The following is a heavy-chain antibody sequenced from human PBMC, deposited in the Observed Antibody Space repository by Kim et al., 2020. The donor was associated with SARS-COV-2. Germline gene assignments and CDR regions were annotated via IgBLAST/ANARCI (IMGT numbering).Heavy chain of an antibody. CDR3: PKVNLEGFATLSPHF. CDR2: ISYYGTVQ. J-gene: IGHJ6*03. V-gene: IGHV3-30*18. Sequence: GGSLRLSCAASGFTFRDYAMHWVRQAPGRGLEWVAVISYYGTVQHYAESFAGRFTISRDNDDYTVHLQMTSLRPADTAIYYCPKVNLEGFATLSPHFWG. D-gene: IGHD1-26*01. CDR1: GFTFRDYA.